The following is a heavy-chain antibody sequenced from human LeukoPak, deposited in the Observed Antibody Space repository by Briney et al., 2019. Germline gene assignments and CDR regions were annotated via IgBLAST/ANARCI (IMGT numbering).Heavy chain of an antibody. CDR3: LQYNAGTI. CDR2: INQDGSEK. CDR1: EFTFSSFW. D-gene: IGHD4-17*01. Sequence: PGGSLRLSCAVSEFTFSSFWMSWVRQAPGKGLEWVATINQDGSEKYYVDSVKGRFTISRDNAKNSLYLQMTSLRVDDTGVYYCLQYNAGTIWGPGTLVTVSS. J-gene: IGHJ4*02. V-gene: IGHV3-7*01.